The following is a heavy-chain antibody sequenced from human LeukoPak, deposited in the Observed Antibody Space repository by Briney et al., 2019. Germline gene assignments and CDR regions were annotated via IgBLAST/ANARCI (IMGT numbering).Heavy chain of an antibody. Sequence: SGTLPLTCTVSGGSISSSSYYWGWIRQPPGKGLEWIGSIYYSGSTYYNPSLKSRVTISVDTSKNQFSLKLSSVTAADTAVYYCASGHRYCSSTSCYGGNFDYWGQGTLVTVSS. D-gene: IGHD2-2*01. CDR2: IYYSGST. J-gene: IGHJ4*02. CDR1: GGSISSSSYY. V-gene: IGHV4-39*07. CDR3: ASGHRYCSSTSCYGGNFDY.